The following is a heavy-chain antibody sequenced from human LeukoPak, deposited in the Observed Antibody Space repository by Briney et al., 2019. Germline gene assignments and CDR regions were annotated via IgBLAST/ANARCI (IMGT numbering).Heavy chain of an antibody. CDR3: ASPRGGDGDDSWFDP. V-gene: IGHV1-69*02. CDR2: IIPILGIA. Sequence: SVKVSCKASGGTFSSYTISWVRQAPGQGLEWMGRIIPILGIANYAQKFQGRVTITADKSTSTSYMELSSLTSEDTAVHSSASPRGGDGDDSWFDPWGQGTLVTVSS. D-gene: IGHD3-22*01. CDR1: GGTFSSYT. J-gene: IGHJ5*02.